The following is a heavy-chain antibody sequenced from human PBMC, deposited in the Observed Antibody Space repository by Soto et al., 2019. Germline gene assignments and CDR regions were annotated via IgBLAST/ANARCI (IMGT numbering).Heavy chain of an antibody. Sequence: EVQLVESGGGLVKPGGSLRLSCAASGFTLSSYSMNWVRQAPGKGLEWVSSISSSSSYIYYADSVKGRFTISRDNAKNSLYPQMNSLSAEDTAVYYCARSMVRGVKSFDRWGQGTLVTVSS. CDR3: ARSMVRGVKSFDR. V-gene: IGHV3-21*01. CDR1: GFTLSSYS. J-gene: IGHJ5*02. D-gene: IGHD3-10*01. CDR2: ISSSSSYI.